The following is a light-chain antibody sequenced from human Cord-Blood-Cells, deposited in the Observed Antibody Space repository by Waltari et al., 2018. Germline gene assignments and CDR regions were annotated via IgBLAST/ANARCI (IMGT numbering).Light chain of an antibody. CDR3: QQYNSYST. CDR2: DAS. V-gene: IGKV1-5*01. Sequence: DIQMTQSPSTLSAAVGDRVTITCRASQSISSWLAWYQHKPGKAPKLLIYDASSLESGVPSRFSGRGSGTEFTLTISSLQPDDFATYYCQQYNSYSTFGQGTKVEIK. CDR1: QSISSW. J-gene: IGKJ1*01.